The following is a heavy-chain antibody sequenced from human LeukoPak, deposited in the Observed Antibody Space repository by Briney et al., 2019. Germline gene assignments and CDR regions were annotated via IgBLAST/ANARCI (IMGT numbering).Heavy chain of an antibody. J-gene: IGHJ5*02. CDR3: AREPSKGSSVPNWFDP. D-gene: IGHD6-6*01. V-gene: IGHV6-1*01. CDR1: GDSVSSNSAA. Sequence: SPTLSLTFAISGDSVSSNSAAWNWIRQSPARGLEWLGRTYYRSKWYNDYAVSVKSRITINPDTSKNQFSLQLNSVTPEDTAVYYCAREPSKGSSVPNWFDPWGQGTLVTVSS. CDR2: TYYRSKWYN.